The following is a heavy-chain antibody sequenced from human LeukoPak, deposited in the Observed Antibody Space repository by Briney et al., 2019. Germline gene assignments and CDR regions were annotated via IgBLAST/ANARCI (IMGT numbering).Heavy chain of an antibody. Sequence: ASVTVSCKASGYTFTSYDINWVRQATGQGLEWMGWMNPNSGNTGYAQKFQGRVTITRNTSISTAYMELSSLRSEDTAVYYCARAPATDYYYYMDVWGKGTTVTVSS. J-gene: IGHJ6*03. D-gene: IGHD1-26*01. CDR1: GYTFTSYD. CDR3: ARAPATDYYYYMDV. V-gene: IGHV1-8*03. CDR2: MNPNSGNT.